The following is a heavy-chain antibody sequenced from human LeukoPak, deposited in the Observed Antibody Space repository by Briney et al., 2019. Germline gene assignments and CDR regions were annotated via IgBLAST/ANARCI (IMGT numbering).Heavy chain of an antibody. V-gene: IGHV1-18*01. Sequence: ASVKVSCKASGYTFTSYGISWVQQAPGQGLEWMGWISAYNGNTNYAQKLQGRVTMTTDTSTSTAYMELRSLRSDDTAVYYCARKMATTGETDYWGQGTLVTVSS. CDR3: ARKMATTGETDY. CDR1: GYTFTSYG. D-gene: IGHD5-24*01. J-gene: IGHJ4*02. CDR2: ISAYNGNT.